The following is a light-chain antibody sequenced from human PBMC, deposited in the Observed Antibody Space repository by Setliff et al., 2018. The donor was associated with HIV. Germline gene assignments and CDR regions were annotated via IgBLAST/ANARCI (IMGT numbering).Light chain of an antibody. J-gene: IGLJ1*01. CDR3: SSYVNINTLV. CDR2: DVR. V-gene: IGLV2-14*03. CDR1: SSDIGAYNY. Sequence: LAQPASVSGSPGQSITISCTGTSSDIGAYNYVSWYQQHPGKAPKVMIYDVRKRPSGVSNRFSGSKSGNTASLTISGLQAEDEAAYYCSSYVNINTLVFGTGTRSPS.